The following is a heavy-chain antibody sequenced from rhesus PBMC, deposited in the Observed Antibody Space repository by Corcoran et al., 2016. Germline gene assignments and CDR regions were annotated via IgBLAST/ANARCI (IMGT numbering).Heavy chain of an antibody. V-gene: IGHV4S10*01. CDR3: ARVVQYCSTTYCSSDGLDS. CDR2: IYGHTTNT. D-gene: IGHD2-15*01. J-gene: IGHJ6*01. Sequence: QVQLQESGPGVVKPSETLSLTCAVSGGSISDSYRWSWIRQPLGKGLEWIGYIYGHTTNTNSNPPPNSRVTISKDPSTNHFSLNLSSVTAADTAVYYCARVVQYCSTTYCSSDGLDSWGQGVVVTVSS. CDR1: GGSISDSYR.